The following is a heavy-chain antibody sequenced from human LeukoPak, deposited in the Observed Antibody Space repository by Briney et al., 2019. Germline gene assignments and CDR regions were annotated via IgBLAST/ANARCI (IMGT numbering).Heavy chain of an antibody. CDR1: GFTFSNYW. CDR2: IKQDGSEK. Sequence: GGSLRLSCAASGFTFSNYWMIWVRQAPGQGLEWVGNIKQDGSEKRYADSVRGRFSISRDNTQTSLYLQMNSLRAEDTAVYYCARASDPWLQLTWGQGTLVTVSS. J-gene: IGHJ5*02. CDR3: ARASDPWLQLT. V-gene: IGHV3-7*05. D-gene: IGHD5-24*01.